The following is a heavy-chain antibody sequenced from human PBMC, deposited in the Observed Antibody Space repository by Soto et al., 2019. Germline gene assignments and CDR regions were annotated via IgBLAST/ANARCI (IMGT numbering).Heavy chain of an antibody. CDR3: AKAPTGAIAVAGTDY. CDR2: ISWDSRYI. D-gene: IGHD6-19*01. J-gene: IGHJ4*02. V-gene: IGHV3-9*01. CDR1: GFSFDDYA. Sequence: GGSLRLSCAASGFSFDDYAMHWFRQGPGKGLEWVSGISWDSRYIAYADSVKGRFAISRDNGKKSLYLQMNSLRPEDTALYYCAKAPTGAIAVAGTDYWGQGTLVTVSS.